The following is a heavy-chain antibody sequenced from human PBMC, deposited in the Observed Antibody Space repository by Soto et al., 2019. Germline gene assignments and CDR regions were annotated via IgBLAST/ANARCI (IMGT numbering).Heavy chain of an antibody. CDR1: GFTLGGYA. D-gene: IGHD3-9*01. V-gene: IGHV3-49*03. CDR2: IRSKAYGGRT. J-gene: IGHJ6*02. CDR3: TKDLTVLREYAWLSMGYYYDGMTI. Sequence: SRRRSGTASGFTLGGYAMIWFRDGPEKGQERGGFIRSKAYGGRTEYETSVKGIFTISRDDSKCIAYLQMNSLKTEETDVYYCTKDLTVLREYAWLSMGYYYDGMTICSQGTRVTVSS.